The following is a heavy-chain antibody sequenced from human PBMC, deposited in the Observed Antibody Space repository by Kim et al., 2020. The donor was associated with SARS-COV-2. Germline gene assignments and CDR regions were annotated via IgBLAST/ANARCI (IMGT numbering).Heavy chain of an antibody. CDR3: AKGDYYDSSGYYYVLDY. J-gene: IGHJ4*02. D-gene: IGHD3-22*01. Sequence: VKGRFTISRDNSKNTLYLQMNSLRAEDTAVYYCAKGDYYDSSGYYYVLDYWGQGTLVTVSS. V-gene: IGHV3-23*01.